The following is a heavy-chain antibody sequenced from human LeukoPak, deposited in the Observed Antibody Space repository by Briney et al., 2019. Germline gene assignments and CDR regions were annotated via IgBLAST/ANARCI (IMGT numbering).Heavy chain of an antibody. CDR2: VYFTGST. V-gene: IGHV4-39*01. CDR3: ARAESGPTAFFDY. Sequence: PSETLSLTCTVSGGSLSSRSHYWGCIRQFPGKGLQWIAGVYFTGSTYYNPSLTSRATVSVDTSKNQFSLKLSSVTAADTAVYYCARAESGPTAFFDYWGQGTLVTVSS. D-gene: IGHD3-3*01. J-gene: IGHJ4*02. CDR1: GGSLSSRSHY.